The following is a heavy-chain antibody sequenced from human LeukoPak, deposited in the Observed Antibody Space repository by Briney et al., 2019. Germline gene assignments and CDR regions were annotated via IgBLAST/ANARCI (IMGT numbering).Heavy chain of an antibody. CDR2: ISAYNGNT. J-gene: IGHJ6*03. CDR3: ARVNIAARPYYYYMDV. V-gene: IGHV1-18*01. Sequence: ASVKVSCKASGYTFTSYGISWARQAPGQGLEWMGWISAYNGNTNYAQKLQGRVTMTTDTSTSTAYMELRSLRSDDTAAYYRARVNIAARPYYYYMDVWGKGTTVTVSS. CDR1: GYTFTSYG. D-gene: IGHD6-6*01.